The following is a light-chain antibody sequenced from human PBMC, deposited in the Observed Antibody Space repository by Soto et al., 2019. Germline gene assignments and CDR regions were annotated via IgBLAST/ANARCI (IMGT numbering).Light chain of an antibody. CDR2: DVS. CDR3: CSYTSTYTRV. CDR1: SSDIGAYNY. J-gene: IGLJ1*01. Sequence: QSVLTQPASVSGSPGRSITISCPGTSSDIGAYNYVSWYQQHPGKAPKLIIYDVSNRPSGVSNRFSGSKSDNTASLAISGLQPEDEADYYCCSYTSTYTRVFGTGTKVTVL. V-gene: IGLV2-14*01.